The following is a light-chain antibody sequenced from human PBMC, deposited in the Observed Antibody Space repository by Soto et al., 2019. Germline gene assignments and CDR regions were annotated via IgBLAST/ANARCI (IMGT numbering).Light chain of an antibody. CDR2: DVS. CDR1: SSDVGGYNY. V-gene: IGLV2-14*01. CDR3: SSYTRSSTHNYV. J-gene: IGLJ1*01. Sequence: QSALTQPASVSGSPGQSITISCTGTSSDVGGYNYVSWYQQHPGKAPKLMIYDVSNRPSGVSNRFSGSKSGNTASLTISGLQAEDEADYSCSSYTRSSTHNYVFGTGTKVTVL.